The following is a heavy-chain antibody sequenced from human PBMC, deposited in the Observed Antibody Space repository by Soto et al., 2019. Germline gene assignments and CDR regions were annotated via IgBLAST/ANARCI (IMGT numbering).Heavy chain of an antibody. V-gene: IGHV4-59*12. J-gene: IGHJ5*02. CDR1: GGSISRYY. Sequence: SETLSLTCTVSGGSISRYYWSWIRQPPGKGLEWIGYIYYSGSTYYNPSLKSRVTISVDTSKNQFSLKLSSVTAADTAVYYCARVGGINWFDPWGQGTPVTVSS. D-gene: IGHD3-16*01. CDR3: ARVGGINWFDP. CDR2: IYYSGST.